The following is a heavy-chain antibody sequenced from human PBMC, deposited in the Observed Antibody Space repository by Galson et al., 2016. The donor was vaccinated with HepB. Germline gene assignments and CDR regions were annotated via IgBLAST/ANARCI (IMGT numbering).Heavy chain of an antibody. V-gene: IGHV1-24*01. CDR3: ASIPPIRDCTGTSCYDYGMDV. CDR2: FDPEDGET. J-gene: IGHJ6*02. D-gene: IGHD2-2*01. Sequence: SVKVSCKVSGYTLTELSMHWVRQAPGKGLGWMGGFDPEDGETIYAQKFQDRVTMTEDTSTDTAYMELSSLRSEDTAVYYCASIPPIRDCTGTSCYDYGMDVWGQGTTVTVSS. CDR1: GYTLTELS.